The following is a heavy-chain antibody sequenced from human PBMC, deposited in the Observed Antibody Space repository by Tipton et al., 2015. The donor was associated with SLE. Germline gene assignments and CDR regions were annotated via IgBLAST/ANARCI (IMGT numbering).Heavy chain of an antibody. CDR2: INHRGST. J-gene: IGHJ5*02. V-gene: IGHV4-34*01. Sequence: TLSLTCAVYGGSFTSSSYYWAWIRQSPGKGVEWIGEINHRGSTNHNPSLKSRVTISVDTSKNQFSLQLSSVTAADTAVYYCARLGGSGSLDPWGQGTLVTVSS. CDR3: ARLGGSGSLDP. D-gene: IGHD3-10*01. CDR1: GGSFTSSSYY.